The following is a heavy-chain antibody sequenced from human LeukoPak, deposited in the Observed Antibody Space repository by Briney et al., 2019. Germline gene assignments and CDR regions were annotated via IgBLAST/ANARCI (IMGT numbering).Heavy chain of an antibody. CDR1: GFTFSRHG. CDR2: IRYDGSDK. Sequence: GGSPRLSCAASGFTFSRHGMHWVRQAPGKGLEWVAFIRYDGSDKYYADSVKDRFTISRDNSENTLYLQMNSLRAEDTAVYYCARVKSAHFDYRGQGTLVTVSS. V-gene: IGHV3-30*02. J-gene: IGHJ4*02. D-gene: IGHD3-3*01. CDR3: ARVKSAHFDY.